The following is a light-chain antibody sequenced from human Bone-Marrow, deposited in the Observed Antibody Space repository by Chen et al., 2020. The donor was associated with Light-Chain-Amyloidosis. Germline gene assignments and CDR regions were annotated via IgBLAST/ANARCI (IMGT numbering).Light chain of an antibody. J-gene: IGLJ1*01. CDR3: SSYTITNTLV. CDR1: SRDVGGDNH. CDR2: EVT. Sequence: ALTQPASVVGSPGQTLTISCPGTSRDVGGDNHVSWYQQHPDKAPKLMIFEVTNRPSWVHDRFSGSKSDNTASLTIAGHQTEDEADDFCSSYTITNTLVFGSGTRVTVL. V-gene: IGLV2-14*01.